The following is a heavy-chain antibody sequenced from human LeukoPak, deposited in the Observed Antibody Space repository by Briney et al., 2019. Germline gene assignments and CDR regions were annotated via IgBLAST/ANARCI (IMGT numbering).Heavy chain of an antibody. D-gene: IGHD2-2*01. V-gene: IGHV4-61*02. Sequence: SETLSLTCTVSGGSISSGSYYWSWIRQPAGKGLEWIGRIYTSGSTNYNPSLKSRVTISVDTSKNQFPLKLSSVTAADTAVYYCAREERVPAATNAFDIWGQGTMVTVSS. CDR3: AREERVPAATNAFDI. J-gene: IGHJ3*02. CDR2: IYTSGST. CDR1: GGSISSGSYY.